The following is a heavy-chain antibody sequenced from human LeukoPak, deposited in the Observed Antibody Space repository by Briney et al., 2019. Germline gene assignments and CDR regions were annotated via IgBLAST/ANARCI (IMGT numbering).Heavy chain of an antibody. V-gene: IGHV4-4*02. Sequence: SGTLSLTCGVSGGSITNTNYWTWVRQPPGKGLEWIGEVNLQGSTNYNPSLMGLDAISVDTSENHISLQSTSVTAADTAVYYCAREGGPYRPLDYSGQGTLVTVSS. CDR1: GGSITNTNY. J-gene: IGHJ4*02. CDR3: AREGGPYRPLDY. CDR2: VNLQGST.